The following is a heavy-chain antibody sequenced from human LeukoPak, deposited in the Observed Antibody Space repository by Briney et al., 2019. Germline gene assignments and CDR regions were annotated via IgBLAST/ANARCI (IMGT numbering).Heavy chain of an antibody. CDR2: IYTSGST. Sequence: SQTLSLTCTVSGGSISSGSYYWSWIRQPAGKGLEWIGRIYTSGSTNYNPSLKSRVTMSVDTSKSQFSLKLSSVTAADTAVYYCARGYCSSTSCHNWFDPWGQGTLVTVSS. V-gene: IGHV4-61*02. J-gene: IGHJ5*02. CDR1: GGSISSGSYY. D-gene: IGHD2-2*01. CDR3: ARGYCSSTSCHNWFDP.